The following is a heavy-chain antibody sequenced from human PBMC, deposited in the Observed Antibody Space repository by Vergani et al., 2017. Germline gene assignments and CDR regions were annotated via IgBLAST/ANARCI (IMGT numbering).Heavy chain of an antibody. CDR3: AHSGARDGSLVAAPFDY. CDR1: GFSLSTSGVG. J-gene: IGHJ4*02. CDR2: IYWNDDK. D-gene: IGHD2-15*01. V-gene: IGHV2-5*01. Sequence: QITLKESGPTLVKPTQTLTLTCTFSGFSLSTSGVGVGWIRQPPGKALEWLALIYWNDDKRYSPSMKSRLTITKDTSKNQWVLTMTNMDPVDTATYYCAHSGARDGSLVAAPFDYWGQGTLVTVSS.